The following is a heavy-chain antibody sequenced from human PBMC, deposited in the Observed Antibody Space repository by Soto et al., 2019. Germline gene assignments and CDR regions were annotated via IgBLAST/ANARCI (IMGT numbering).Heavy chain of an antibody. V-gene: IGHV1-3*01. D-gene: IGHD6-13*01. CDR3: ARDVPAAGNPNRGRYYMDV. Sequence: QVQLVQSGAEVKKPGASVKVSCKASGYTFTTYALHWVRQAPGQRLEWMGWINVDNSNTKYSQKFQGRVTITRDTSASTASMELSGLRPEDTAVYYWARDVPAAGNPNRGRYYMDVWGKGTTVTVSS. CDR2: INVDNSNT. CDR1: GYTFTTYA. J-gene: IGHJ6*03.